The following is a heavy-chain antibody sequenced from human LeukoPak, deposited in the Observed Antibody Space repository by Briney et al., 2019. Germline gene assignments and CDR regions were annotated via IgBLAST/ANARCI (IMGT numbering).Heavy chain of an antibody. CDR3: ARGHITFDFDS. CDR1: RFSFRSFG. V-gene: IGHV3-30*02. CDR2: IRSDGSAE. D-gene: IGHD3-16*01. Sequence: GGSLRLSCAASRFSFRSFGMHWVRQAPGKGLEWVAFIRSDGSAEYYAESVTGRFTISRDNSKDTLSLQMNSLRSEDSGVYFCARGHITFDFDSWGQGALVTVSS. J-gene: IGHJ4*02.